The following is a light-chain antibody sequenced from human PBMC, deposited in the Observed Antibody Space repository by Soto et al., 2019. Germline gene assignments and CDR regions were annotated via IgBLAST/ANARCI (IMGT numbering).Light chain of an antibody. J-gene: IGKJ1*01. Sequence: DIQMTQSPSSLSASVGDRVTITCRASQSISRYLNWYQEKPGKAPNLLIYTASNLQSGVPSRFSGSGSGTDFTLTISSLQPEDFATYYCQQGGTFGQGTKVDIK. CDR1: QSISRY. V-gene: IGKV1-39*01. CDR2: TAS. CDR3: QQGGT.